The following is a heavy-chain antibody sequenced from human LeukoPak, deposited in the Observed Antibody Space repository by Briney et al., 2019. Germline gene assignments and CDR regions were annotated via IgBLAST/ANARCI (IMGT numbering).Heavy chain of an antibody. D-gene: IGHD2-2*01. CDR2: ISSSGSTI. CDR1: GLTFSDYY. CDR3: ARVVGTLTLGLNFDY. V-gene: IGHV3-11*01. Sequence: GGSLRLSCAASGLTFSDYYMSWIRQAPGKGLEWVSYISSSGSTIYYADSVKGRFTISRDNAKNSLYLQMNSLRAEDAAVYYCARVVGTLTLGLNFDYWGQGTLVTVSS. J-gene: IGHJ4*02.